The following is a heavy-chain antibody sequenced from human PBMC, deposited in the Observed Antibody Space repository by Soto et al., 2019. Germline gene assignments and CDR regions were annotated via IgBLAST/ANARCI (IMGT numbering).Heavy chain of an antibody. CDR1: GFSLDTWGVG. Sequence: QITLKESGPTRMRPTQTLTLTCTVSGFSLDTWGVGVGWIRRPPGKAPEWLALIYWDDDKRYSPSLKNRLTITKDTSKNQVVLTVTNMDPVDTVTYYCARALGSWGAYYFDHWGQGTLVTVSS. J-gene: IGHJ4*02. CDR3: ARALGSWGAYYFDH. V-gene: IGHV2-5*02. CDR2: IYWDDDK. D-gene: IGHD3-16*01.